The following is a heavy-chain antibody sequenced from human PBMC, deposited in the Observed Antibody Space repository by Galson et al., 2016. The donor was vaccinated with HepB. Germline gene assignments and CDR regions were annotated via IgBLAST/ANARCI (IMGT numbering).Heavy chain of an antibody. D-gene: IGHD2-15*01. CDR1: GYTFTNYG. V-gene: IGHV1-18*01. J-gene: IGHJ4*02. CDR2: ISTYNGNT. CDR3: ARDPTSGLKGYFDF. Sequence: SVKVSCKASGYTFTNYGISWVRQVPGQGLEWMGWISTYNGNTNYGQNFQGRVTLTTDTSTRTAYMELRSLRSDDTAIFYCARDPTSGLKGYFDFWGQGTLVTVSS.